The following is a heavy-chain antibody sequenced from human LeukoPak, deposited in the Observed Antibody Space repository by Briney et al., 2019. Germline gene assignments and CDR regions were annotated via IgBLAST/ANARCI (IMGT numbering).Heavy chain of an antibody. CDR1: GYIFTGYY. J-gene: IGHJ4*02. CDR3: ARESRDGYNRRRFDY. Sequence: ASVKVSCKASGYIFTGYYMHWVRQAPGQGLEWMGWINPNSGGTNYAQKFQGWVTMTRDTSISTAYMELSRLRSDDTAVYYCARESRDGYNRRRFDYWGQGTLVTVSS. CDR2: INPNSGGT. V-gene: IGHV1-2*04. D-gene: IGHD5-24*01.